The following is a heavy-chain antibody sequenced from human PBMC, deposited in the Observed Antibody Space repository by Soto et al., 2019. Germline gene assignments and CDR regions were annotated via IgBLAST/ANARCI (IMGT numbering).Heavy chain of an antibody. CDR3: SYDTFGDKDF. J-gene: IGHJ4*02. D-gene: IGHD3-9*01. CDR2: IKMDASEK. CDR1: GFPFGYYW. Sequence: PGGSLRLSCVASGFPFGYYWMSWVRQAPGKGLEWLATIKMDASEKKYVDSVKGRFTMSRDNAKNTLYLQMNSLGVEDTALYYCSYDTFGDKDFWGQGTPVTVSS. V-gene: IGHV3-7*01.